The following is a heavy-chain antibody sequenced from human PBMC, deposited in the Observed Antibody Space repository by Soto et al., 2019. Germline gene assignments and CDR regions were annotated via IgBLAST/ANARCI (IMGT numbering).Heavy chain of an antibody. J-gene: IGHJ4*02. CDR2: IYYSGTT. D-gene: IGHD1-26*01. CDR1: GYSISSSNW. V-gene: IGHV4-28*01. CDR3: ARREIQGPIDY. Sequence: QVQLQESGPGLVKPSDTLSLTCAVSGYSISSSNWWGWIRQPPGKGLEWIGYIYYSGTTYYNPSLQSRVTKSVDTSKHPFSLKLTSVTAVDPAVYYCARREIQGPIDYWGQGTLVTVSS.